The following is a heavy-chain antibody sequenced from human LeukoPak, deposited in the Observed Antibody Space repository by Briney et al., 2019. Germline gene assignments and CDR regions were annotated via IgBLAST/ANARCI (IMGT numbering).Heavy chain of an antibody. CDR2: IYYSGTS. V-gene: IGHV4-59*01. D-gene: IGHD5-12*01. Sequence: SETLSLTCTVSGGSIRSSHWSGIRQPPGKGLEFIGYIYYSGTSNYNPSLKSRVTMSVDTSNNQFSLKLNSVTAADTAVYYCASFGGAGMVATYFDYWGQGTLVTVSS. CDR1: GGSIRSSH. CDR3: ASFGGAGMVATYFDY. J-gene: IGHJ4*02.